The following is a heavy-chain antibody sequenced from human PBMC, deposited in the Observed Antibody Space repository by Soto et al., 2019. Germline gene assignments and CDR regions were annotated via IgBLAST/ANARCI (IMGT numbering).Heavy chain of an antibody. CDR2: IYYSGST. CDR1: GGSISSGDYY. CDR3: ARWLGYGPHFDY. Sequence: SETLSLTCTVSGGSISSGDYYWSWIRQPPGKGLEWIGYIYYSGSTYYNPSLKSRVTISVDTSKNQFSLKLSSVTAADTAVYYCARWLGYGPHFDYWGQAPLVTVSS. D-gene: IGHD6-19*01. J-gene: IGHJ4*02. V-gene: IGHV4-30-4*01.